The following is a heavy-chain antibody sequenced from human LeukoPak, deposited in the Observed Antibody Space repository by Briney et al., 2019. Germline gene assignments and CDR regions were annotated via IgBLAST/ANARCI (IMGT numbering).Heavy chain of an antibody. V-gene: IGHV1-2*02. CDR1: GYTFTGYY. J-gene: IGHJ4*02. CDR2: INPNSGGT. Sequence: GASVKVSCKASGYTFTGYYMHWVRQAPGQGLEWMGWINPNSGGTNYAQKFQGRLTMTRDTSITIVYMELGSLRSDDTAFYYCARALHCRGNSCYYGLDYWGQGTPVTVSS. D-gene: IGHD2-15*01. CDR3: ARALHCRGNSCYYGLDY.